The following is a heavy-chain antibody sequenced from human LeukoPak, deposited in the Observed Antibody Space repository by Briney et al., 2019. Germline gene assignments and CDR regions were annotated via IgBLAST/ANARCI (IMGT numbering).Heavy chain of an antibody. CDR1: GGSMSSYY. Sequence: SETLSLTCTVSGGSMSSYYWSWIRQPPGKGLEWIGSIYHSGSTYYNPSLKSRVTISVDTSKNQFSLKLSSVTAADTAVYYCAREAPRWLREDYWGQGTLVTVSS. D-gene: IGHD5-12*01. V-gene: IGHV4-38-2*02. CDR3: AREAPRWLREDY. CDR2: IYHSGST. J-gene: IGHJ4*02.